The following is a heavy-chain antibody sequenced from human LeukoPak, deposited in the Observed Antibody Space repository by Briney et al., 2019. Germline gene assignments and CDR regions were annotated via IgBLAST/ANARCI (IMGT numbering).Heavy chain of an antibody. CDR2: ISYDGSNK. CDR1: GFTFSSYA. D-gene: IGHD6-19*01. J-gene: IGHJ5*02. CDR3: AKDSSGWYHWFDP. V-gene: IGHV3-30*04. Sequence: PGGSLRLSCAASGFTFSSYAMHWVRQAPGKGLEWVAVISYDGSNKYYADSVKGRFTISRDNSKNTLYLQMNSLRAEDTAVYYCAKDSSGWYHWFDPWGQGTLVTVSS.